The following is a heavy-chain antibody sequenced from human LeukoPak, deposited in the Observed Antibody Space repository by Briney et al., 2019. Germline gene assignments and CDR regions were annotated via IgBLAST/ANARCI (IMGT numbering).Heavy chain of an antibody. CDR1: GGSISTYY. V-gene: IGHV4-59*01. Sequence: SETLSLTCTVSGGSISTYYWSWIRQPPGKGLEWIVYIYYSGGTNYNPSLKSRVTISEDTSKNQFSLKLSSVTAADTAVYYCARVTWDYLDQGRRGTRVTVSS. D-gene: IGHD2-21*02. CDR3: ARVTWDYLDQ. J-gene: IGHJ4*02. CDR2: IYYSGGT.